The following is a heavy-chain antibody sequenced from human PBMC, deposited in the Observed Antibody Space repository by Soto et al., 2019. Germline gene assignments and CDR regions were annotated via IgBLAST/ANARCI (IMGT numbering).Heavy chain of an antibody. J-gene: IGHJ4*02. CDR2: IWHTGRP. CDR1: GDSLTNNHW. CDR3: VRDSRTGCSSINCYMH. D-gene: IGHD2-15*01. V-gene: IGHV4-4*02. Sequence: QLQLRESGRGLVQPSGTLSLTCDVSGDSLTNNHWWSWVRQAPGKGLEWIGEIWHTGRPNYNPSLKSRVAISIDKSKNQFSLKLSSVTAADTAVYYCVRDSRTGCSSINCYMHWGQGTLVTVSS.